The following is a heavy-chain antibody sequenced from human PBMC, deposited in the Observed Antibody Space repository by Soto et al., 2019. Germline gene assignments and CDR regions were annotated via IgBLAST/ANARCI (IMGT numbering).Heavy chain of an antibody. D-gene: IGHD2-8*01. CDR1: GGSINSGDNF. J-gene: IGHJ3*02. CDR3: AIRKSTLVHAFDI. CDR2: IYYSGST. V-gene: IGHV4-30-4*01. Sequence: QVQLQESGPGLVKPSQTLSLTCTVSGGSINSGDNFWSWIRQPPGKGLEYIGYIYYSGSTYYNPSLKSRVTISVDTSKNQFSLKLSSVTAADTAVYFCAIRKSTLVHAFDIWGQGTMVTVSS.